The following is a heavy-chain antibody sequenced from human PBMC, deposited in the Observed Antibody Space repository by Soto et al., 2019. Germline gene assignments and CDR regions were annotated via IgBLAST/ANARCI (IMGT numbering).Heavy chain of an antibody. CDR1: GYTFTGYY. CDR2: INPNSGGT. CDR3: ARLTTVTTKANWFDP. Sequence: PSVKVSCKASGYTFTGYYMHWVRQAPGQGLEWMGWINPNSGGTNYAQKFQGRVTMTRDTSISTAYMELSRLRSDDTAVYYCARLTTVTTKANWFDPWGQGTLVTVSS. D-gene: IGHD4-17*01. J-gene: IGHJ5*02. V-gene: IGHV1-2*02.